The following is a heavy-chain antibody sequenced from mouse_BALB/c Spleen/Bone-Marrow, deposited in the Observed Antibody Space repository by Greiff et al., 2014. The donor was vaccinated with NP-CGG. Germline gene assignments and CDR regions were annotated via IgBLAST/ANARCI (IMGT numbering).Heavy chain of an antibody. CDR2: IRSKSNNYAT. V-gene: IGHV10-3*03. Sequence: EVQVVESGGGLVQPKGSLKLSCAASGFTFNTYAMHWVCQAPGKGLEWVARIRSKSNNYATYYADSVKDRFTISRDDSQSMLYLQMNNLKTEDTAMYYCVRETYGGFVYWGQGTLVTVSA. D-gene: IGHD1-1*02. CDR1: GFTFNTYA. J-gene: IGHJ3*01. CDR3: VRETYGGFVY.